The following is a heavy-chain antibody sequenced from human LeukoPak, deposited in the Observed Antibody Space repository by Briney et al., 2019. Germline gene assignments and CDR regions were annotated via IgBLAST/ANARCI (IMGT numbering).Heavy chain of an antibody. V-gene: IGHV4-4*07. CDR2: IYTSGST. CDR1: GGSISSYY. Sequence: SETLSLTCTVSGGSISSYYWSWIRQPAGKGLEWIGRIYTSGSTNYNPSLKSRVTMSVDTSKNQFSLKLSSVTAADTAVYYCARDYIVVVPAAIYYYGMDVWGQGTTVTVS. CDR3: ARDYIVVVPAAIYYYGMDV. J-gene: IGHJ6*02. D-gene: IGHD2-2*01.